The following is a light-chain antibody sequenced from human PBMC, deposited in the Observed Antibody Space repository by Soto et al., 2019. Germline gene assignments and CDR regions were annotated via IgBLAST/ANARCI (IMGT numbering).Light chain of an antibody. CDR2: GAS. CDR3: QQYNNWPRT. Sequence: EIVMTQSPATLSVSPGERATLSCRASQSVSSNSAWYQQKPGQAPRLLFYGASTRATGIPARFNGSGSGTEFTLTISSLQSEDFAVYYCQQYNNWPRTFGQGTKVEIK. V-gene: IGKV3-15*01. CDR1: QSVSSN. J-gene: IGKJ1*01.